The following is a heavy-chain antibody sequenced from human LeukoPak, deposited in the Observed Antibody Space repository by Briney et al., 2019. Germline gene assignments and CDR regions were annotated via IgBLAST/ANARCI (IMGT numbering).Heavy chain of an antibody. V-gene: IGHV3-53*01. J-gene: IGHJ4*02. D-gene: IGHD4-17*01. CDR1: GFTVSSNS. Sequence: GGSLRLSCTVSGFTVSSNSMSWVRQAPGKGLEWVSFIYSGGNTHYSDSVKGRFTISRDNSKNTLYLQMNSLRVEDTAVYYCARRAGEYSHPYDYWGQGTLVTVSS. CDR2: IYSGGNT. CDR3: ARRAGEYSHPYDY.